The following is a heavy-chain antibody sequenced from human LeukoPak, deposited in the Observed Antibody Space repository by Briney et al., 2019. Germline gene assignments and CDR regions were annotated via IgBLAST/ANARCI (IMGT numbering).Heavy chain of an antibody. J-gene: IGHJ4*02. V-gene: IGHV3-23*01. CDR1: GFSFSTYA. CDR3: AKGYGSGSWDY. D-gene: IGHD3-10*01. CDR2: ISGGGGNT. Sequence: GGSLRLSCAASGFSFSTYAMTWVRQAPGKGLEWVSVISGGGGNTFYADSVKGRFTISRDNSKNTLYLQMNSLRADDTAVYFCAKGYGSGSWDYWGQGTLVTVSS.